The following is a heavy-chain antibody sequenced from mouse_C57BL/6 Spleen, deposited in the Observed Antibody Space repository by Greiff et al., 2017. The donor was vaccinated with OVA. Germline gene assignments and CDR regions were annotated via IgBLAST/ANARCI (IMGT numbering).Heavy chain of an antibody. Sequence: ESGPGLVKPSQSLSLTCSVTGYSITSGYYWNWIRQFPGNKLEWMGYISYDGSNNYNPSLKNRISITRDTSKNQFFLKLNSVTTEDTATYYCARRSTTGFAYWGQGTLVTVSA. CDR2: ISYDGSN. J-gene: IGHJ3*01. D-gene: IGHD1-1*01. CDR1: GYSITSGYY. V-gene: IGHV3-6*01. CDR3: ARRSTTGFAY.